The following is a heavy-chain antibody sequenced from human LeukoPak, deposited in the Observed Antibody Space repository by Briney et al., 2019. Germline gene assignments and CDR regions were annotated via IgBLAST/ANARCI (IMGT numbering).Heavy chain of an antibody. Sequence: PGGSLRLSCAASGFTFSSYGMHWVRQAPGKGLEWVAFIRYDGSNKYYADSVKGRFTISRDNSKNTLYLQMNSLRAEDTAVYYCAKDNSARTSAFLDYWGQGTLVTVSS. CDR3: AKDNSARTSAFLDY. CDR1: GFTFSSYG. J-gene: IGHJ4*02. D-gene: IGHD4-23*01. V-gene: IGHV3-30*02. CDR2: IRYDGSNK.